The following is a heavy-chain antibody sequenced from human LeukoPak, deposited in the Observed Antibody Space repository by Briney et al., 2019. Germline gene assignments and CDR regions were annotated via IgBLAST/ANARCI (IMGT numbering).Heavy chain of an antibody. J-gene: IGHJ5*02. CDR1: GYTFTSYG. CDR2: ISAYNGNT. Sequence: AASVKVSCKASGYTFTSYGISWVRQAPGQGLEWMGWISAYNGNTNYAQKLQGRVTMTTDTSTSTAYMELRSLRSDDTAVYYCARDSLDILTGFPFDPWGQGTLVTVSS. V-gene: IGHV1-18*01. CDR3: ARDSLDILTGFPFDP. D-gene: IGHD3-9*01.